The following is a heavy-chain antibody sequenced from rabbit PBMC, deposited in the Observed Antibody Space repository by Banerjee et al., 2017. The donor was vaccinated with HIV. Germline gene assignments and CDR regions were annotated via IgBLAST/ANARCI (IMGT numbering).Heavy chain of an antibody. V-gene: IGHV1S40*01. Sequence: QSLEESGGDLVKPGASLTLTCTASGFSFSSSYWICWVRQAPGKGLEWIACIFTGSSGSTAYASWAKGRFTISKTSSTTATLQMTSLTAADTATYFCARDIAAYGGYAYNLWGPGTLVTVS. CDR1: GFSFSSSYW. J-gene: IGHJ4*01. CDR2: IFTGSSGST. D-gene: IGHD6-1*01. CDR3: ARDIAAYGGYAYNL.